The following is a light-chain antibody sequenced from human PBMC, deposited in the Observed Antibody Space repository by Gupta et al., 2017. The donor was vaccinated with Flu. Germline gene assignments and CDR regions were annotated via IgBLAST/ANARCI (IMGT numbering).Light chain of an antibody. CDR1: ALSNQY. CDR3: QSEDISDIVV. J-gene: IGLJ2*01. V-gene: IGLV3-25*03. Sequence: SYELTQPPSVSVSPGQTARVTCSGDALSNQYTYWYQQRPGQAPVLVIYEDTERPSGIPERFSGSSSGTTVTLTINGVQAEDEADYYCQSEDISDIVVFGGGTKLTVL. CDR2: EDT.